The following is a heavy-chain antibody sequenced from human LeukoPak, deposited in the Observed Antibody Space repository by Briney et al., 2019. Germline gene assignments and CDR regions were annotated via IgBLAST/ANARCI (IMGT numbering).Heavy chain of an antibody. D-gene: IGHD5-18*01. Sequence: GGSLRLSCAAFGFTFSSYAMSWVRQAPGKGLEWVSAISGSGGSTYYADSVKGRFTISRDNSKNTLYLQMNSLRAEDTAVYYCAKGPWDRGYSYGDNWFDPWGQGTLVTVSS. V-gene: IGHV3-23*01. J-gene: IGHJ5*02. CDR3: AKGPWDRGYSYGDNWFDP. CDR2: ISGSGGST. CDR1: GFTFSSYA.